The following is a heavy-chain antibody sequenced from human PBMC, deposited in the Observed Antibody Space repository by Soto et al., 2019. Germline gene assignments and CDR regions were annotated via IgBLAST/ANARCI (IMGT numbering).Heavy chain of an antibody. Sequence: ASVKVSCKASGYTFTSYGISWVRQAPGQGLEWMGWISAYNGNTNYAQKLQGRVTMTTDTSTSTAYMELRSLRSDDTAVYYCARVWEGSYYYDSSGPSDIWGQGTMVTVSS. V-gene: IGHV1-18*01. D-gene: IGHD3-22*01. J-gene: IGHJ3*02. CDR1: GYTFTSYG. CDR2: ISAYNGNT. CDR3: ARVWEGSYYYDSSGPSDI.